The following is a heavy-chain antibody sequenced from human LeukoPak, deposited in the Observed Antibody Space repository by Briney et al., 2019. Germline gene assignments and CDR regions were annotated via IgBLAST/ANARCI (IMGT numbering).Heavy chain of an antibody. V-gene: IGHV3-23*01. Sequence: GGSLRLSCAASGFHFSTHGMNWVRQAPGKGLEWVSGISPPGDITYYADSVMGRFTISRDNSKNTLYLQMNSLRAEDTAVYYCAKDLYSSGWSLFDYWGQGTLVTVSS. CDR1: GFHFSTHG. CDR2: ISPPGDIT. J-gene: IGHJ4*02. CDR3: AKDLYSSGWSLFDY. D-gene: IGHD6-19*01.